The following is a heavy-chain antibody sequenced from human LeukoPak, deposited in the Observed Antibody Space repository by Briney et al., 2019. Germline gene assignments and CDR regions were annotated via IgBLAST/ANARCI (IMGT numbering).Heavy chain of an antibody. CDR1: GGSLSSGGYY. CDR2: IYHSGST. J-gene: IGHJ4*02. V-gene: IGHV4-30-2*01. D-gene: IGHD1-26*01. CDR3: ARDFAWELHTTLEARAFDY. Sequence: PSETLSLTCTVSGGSLSSGGYYWSWIRQPPGKGLEWIGYIYHSGSTYYNPSLKSRVTISVDTSKNQFSLKLSSVTAADTAVYYCARDFAWELHTTLEARAFDYWGQGTLVTVSS.